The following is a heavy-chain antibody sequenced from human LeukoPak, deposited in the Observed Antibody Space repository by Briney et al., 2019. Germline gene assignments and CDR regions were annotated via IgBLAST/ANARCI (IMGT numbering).Heavy chain of an antibody. CDR3: ARIVGAGDAFDI. CDR2: MYHSGST. J-gene: IGHJ3*02. Sequence: PSETLSLTCAVSGYSISSGYYWGWIRQPPGKGLEWIGSMYHSGSTYYNPSLKSRVTISVDTSKNQFSLKLSSVTAADTAVYYCARIVGAGDAFDIWGQGTMVTVSS. V-gene: IGHV4-38-2*01. CDR1: GYSISSGYY. D-gene: IGHD1-26*01.